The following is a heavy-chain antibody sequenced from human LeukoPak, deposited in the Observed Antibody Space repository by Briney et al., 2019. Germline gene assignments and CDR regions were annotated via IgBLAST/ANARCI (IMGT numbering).Heavy chain of an antibody. CDR3: AKEFRGGSYNYFDY. J-gene: IGHJ4*02. Sequence: GRSLRLSCAASGFTFSTYAMHWVRQAPGKGLEWVAVISYDGSNTYSADSVKGRFTISRDNSKNTLYLQMNSLRAEDTAVYYCAKEFRGGSYNYFDYWGQGTLVTVSS. CDR2: ISYDGSNT. V-gene: IGHV3-30-3*01. D-gene: IGHD1-26*01. CDR1: GFTFSTYA.